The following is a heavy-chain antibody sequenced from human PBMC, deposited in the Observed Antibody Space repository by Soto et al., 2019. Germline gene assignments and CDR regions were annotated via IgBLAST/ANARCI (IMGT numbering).Heavy chain of an antibody. J-gene: IGHJ4*02. CDR3: AKVSRKGSAIDFDY. Sequence: QVQLVQSGAELKKPGASVKVSCKASGYTFSNYDMNWVRQATGQGPEWIGWVNPNNGDTGYAQKFQGRVTLTTDISTTTAYMELTSLRSEDTAIYYCAKVSRKGSAIDFDYWGQGTLITFSS. D-gene: IGHD3-10*01. V-gene: IGHV1-8*01. CDR2: VNPNNGDT. CDR1: GYTFSNYD.